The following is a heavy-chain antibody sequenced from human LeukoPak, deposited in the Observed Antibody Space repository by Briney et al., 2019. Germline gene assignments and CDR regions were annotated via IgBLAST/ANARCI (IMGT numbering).Heavy chain of an antibody. D-gene: IGHD3-10*01. CDR1: GFTSSSYW. CDR3: VRGRGSYGWFDP. V-gene: IGHV3-74*01. J-gene: IGHJ5*02. CDR2: ISGDGTAR. Sequence: PGESLRLSCAASGFTSSSYWMHWVRQVPGKGLVWVSRISGDGTARNYADSVKGRFTIPRDDAKNTVDLQMNSLRGEDTAVYYCVRGRGSYGWFDPWGQGTLVTVSS.